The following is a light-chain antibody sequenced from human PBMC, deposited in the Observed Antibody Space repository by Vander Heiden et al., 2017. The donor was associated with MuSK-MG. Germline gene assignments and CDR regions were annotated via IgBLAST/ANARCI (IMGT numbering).Light chain of an antibody. CDR1: QSISSY. V-gene: IGKV1-39*01. CDR2: AAS. CDR3: RLSERNRPT. J-gene: IGKJ3*01. Sequence: DIQMTQSPSSLSASVGDRVTITCRASQSISSYLNWYQQKPGKAPKLLIYAASSFHSGVPSTFSGSGSGTAFTLSMSRMLLEDITTYYCRLSERNRPTF.